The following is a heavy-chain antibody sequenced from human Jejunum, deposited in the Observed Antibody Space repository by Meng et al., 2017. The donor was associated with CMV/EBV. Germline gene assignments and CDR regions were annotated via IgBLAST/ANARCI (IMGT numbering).Heavy chain of an antibody. V-gene: IGHV3-21*01. CDR3: ARKSIDY. Sequence: SCAAAGFSFSSYGMNWVRQAPGKGLEWVSTISESGDDTFYADSVKGRFTISRDNAKNSLYLQMNSLRAEDTAVYYCARKSIDYWGQGTLVTVSS. J-gene: IGHJ4*02. CDR1: GFSFSSYG. CDR2: ISESGDDT.